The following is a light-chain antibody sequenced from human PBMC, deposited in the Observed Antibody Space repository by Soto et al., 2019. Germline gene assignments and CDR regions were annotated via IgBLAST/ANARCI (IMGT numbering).Light chain of an antibody. CDR2: MRS. J-gene: IGKJ1*01. V-gene: IGKV1-5*03. CDR3: QKYNDNSRT. CDR1: QSISVW. Sequence: DIQMTQSPSTLSASVGYRFNMTCRASQSISVWLAWYQQKPGKAPDLLIYMRSSLRSGVPSRFSGSGSGTEFTLTINGLQPDDFATYYCQKYNDNSRTFGQGTTGDI.